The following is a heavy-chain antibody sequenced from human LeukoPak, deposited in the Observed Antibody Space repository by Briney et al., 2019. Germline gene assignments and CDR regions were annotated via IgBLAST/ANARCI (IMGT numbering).Heavy chain of an antibody. CDR1: GGSISSYY. CDR2: IYTTGTT. Sequence: KPSETLSLTCSVSGGSISSYYWTWIRQPAGKGLEWIGHIYTTGTTNYNPSVKSRVTMSTDTSKNQFSLRLTSVTAADTAVYYCARVYYSRFDPWGQGTLVTLS. D-gene: IGHD3-10*01. J-gene: IGHJ5*02. CDR3: ARVYYSRFDP. V-gene: IGHV4-4*07.